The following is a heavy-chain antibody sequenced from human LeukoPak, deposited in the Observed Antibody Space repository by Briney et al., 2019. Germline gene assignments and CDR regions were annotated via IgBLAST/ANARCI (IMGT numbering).Heavy chain of an antibody. CDR1: GGSISSYY. J-gene: IGHJ3*02. CDR3: ARTLVVINDAFDI. D-gene: IGHD3-22*01. Sequence: SETLSLTCTVSGGSISSYYWSWTRQPPGKGLEWIGYIHYSGSTSYNPSLKSRVTISVDTSKNQISLKVRSVTAADTAVYYCARTLVVINDAFDIWGQGTMVTVSS. CDR2: IHYSGST. V-gene: IGHV4-59*01.